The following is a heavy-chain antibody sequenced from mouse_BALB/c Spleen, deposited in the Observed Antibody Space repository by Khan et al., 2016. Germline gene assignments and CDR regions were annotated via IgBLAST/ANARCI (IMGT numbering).Heavy chain of an antibody. J-gene: IGHJ2*01. CDR1: GYSITSDYA. Sequence: EVQLQESGPGLVKPSQSLSLTCTVTGYSITSDYAWNWIRQFPGNKLEWMGYISYSGSTSYNPSLQSRISITRDTSKNQFFLQLNSVTTEDTATYYGARHDYFDYWGQGTTLTVSS. CDR2: ISYSGST. CDR3: ARHDYFDY. V-gene: IGHV3-2*02.